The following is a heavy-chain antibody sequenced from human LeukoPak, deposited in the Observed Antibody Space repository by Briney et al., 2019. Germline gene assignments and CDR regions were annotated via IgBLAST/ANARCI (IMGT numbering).Heavy chain of an antibody. D-gene: IGHD2-8*01. CDR3: SRENGAFSPFGY. CDR2: ISLSGLT. Sequence: SETLSLTCGVSGGSISSTNWRSWVRQPPGQGLEWIGEISLSGLTNYNPSLKSRVTMSLDKSKNQLSLNLTSVTAADTAVYYCSRENGAFSPFGYWGQGTLVTVLS. V-gene: IGHV4-4*02. CDR1: GGSISSTNW. J-gene: IGHJ4*02.